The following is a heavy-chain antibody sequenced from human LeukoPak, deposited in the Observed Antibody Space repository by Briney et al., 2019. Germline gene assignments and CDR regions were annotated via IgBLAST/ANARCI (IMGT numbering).Heavy chain of an antibody. CDR2: SYYSGST. CDR3: ARVDPEGWFDP. V-gene: IGHV4-59*12. J-gene: IGHJ5*02. Sequence: SETLSLTCTVSGGSISSYYWSWIRQPPGKGLEWSGYSYYSGSTNYNPSLKSRVTISVDKSKNQSSLTLSSVTAADTAVYYCARVDPEGWFDPWGQGTLVTVSS. CDR1: GGSISSYY.